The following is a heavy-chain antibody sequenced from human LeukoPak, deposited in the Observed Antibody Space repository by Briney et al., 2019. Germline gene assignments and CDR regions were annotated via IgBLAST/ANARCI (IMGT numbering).Heavy chain of an antibody. CDR3: ARHPRSRGYNYGFDAFNI. CDR1: GVSISSSSYY. V-gene: IGHV4-39*01. CDR2: IYDSGTT. Sequence: PSETLSLTCSVSGVSISSSSYYWGWIRQPPGKGLEWIATIYDSGTTYCNPSLKSRVTISIDTSKNQFSLKLSSVTAADTAVYYCARHPRSRGYNYGFDAFNIWGQGTMVTVSS. D-gene: IGHD5-18*01. J-gene: IGHJ3*02.